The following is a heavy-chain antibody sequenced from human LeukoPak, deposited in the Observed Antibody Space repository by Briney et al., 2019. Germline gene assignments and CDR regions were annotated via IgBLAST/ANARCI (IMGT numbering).Heavy chain of an antibody. Sequence: PLETLSLTCTVSGGSISSSSYYWGWIRQPPGKGLEWIGSIYYSGSTYYNPSLKSRVTISVDTSKNQFSLKLSSVTAADTAVYYCARHPINHSKNRQENLFDYWGQGTLVTVSS. CDR2: IYYSGST. J-gene: IGHJ4*02. CDR1: GGSISSSSYY. V-gene: IGHV4-39*01. CDR3: ARHPINHSKNRQENLFDY. D-gene: IGHD1-14*01.